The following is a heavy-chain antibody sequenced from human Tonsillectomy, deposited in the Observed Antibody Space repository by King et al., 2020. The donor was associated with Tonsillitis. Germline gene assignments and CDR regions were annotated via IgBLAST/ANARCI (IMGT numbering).Heavy chain of an antibody. CDR1: GFTFSSYG. Sequence: VQLVEAGGGVVQPGRSLRLYCAASGFTFSSYGMHWVRQAPGKGLEWVAVIWYDGSNKYYADSVKGRFTISRDNSKNTLYLQMNSLRAEDTAVYYCARERQGQFGYWGQGTLVTVSS. D-gene: IGHD3-10*01. CDR3: ARERQGQFGY. J-gene: IGHJ4*02. V-gene: IGHV3-33*08. CDR2: IWYDGSNK.